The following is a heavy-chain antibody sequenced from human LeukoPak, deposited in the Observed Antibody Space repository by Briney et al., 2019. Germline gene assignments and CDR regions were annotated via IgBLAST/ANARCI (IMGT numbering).Heavy chain of an antibody. V-gene: IGHV4-59*01. Sequence: SETLSLTCTVSGGSISSYYWSWIRQPPGKGLEWIGYIYYSGSTNYNPSLKSRVTISVDTSKNQFSLKLSSVTAADTAVYYCARVAVAGNLDHWGQGTLVTVSS. CDR2: IYYSGST. CDR1: GGSISSYY. D-gene: IGHD6-19*01. J-gene: IGHJ4*02. CDR3: ARVAVAGNLDH.